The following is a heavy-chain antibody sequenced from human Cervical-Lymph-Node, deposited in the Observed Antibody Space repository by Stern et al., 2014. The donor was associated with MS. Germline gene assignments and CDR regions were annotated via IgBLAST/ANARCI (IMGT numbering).Heavy chain of an antibody. D-gene: IGHD1-26*01. CDR3: AKGGSGSYLD. V-gene: IGHV3-30*04. J-gene: IGHJ4*02. CDR2: ISYDGRDK. Sequence: LQPGRSLRLSCAASGFVFRRYALHWVRQAPGKGLEWVALISYDGRDKYYTDSVKGRFTVSRDNSNNTVDLEMNSLRLEDTAVYYCAKGGSGSYLDWGQGSLVTVSS. CDR1: GFVFRRYA.